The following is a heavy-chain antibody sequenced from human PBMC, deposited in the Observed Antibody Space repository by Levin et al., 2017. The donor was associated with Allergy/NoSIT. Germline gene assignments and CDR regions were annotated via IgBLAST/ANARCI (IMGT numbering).Heavy chain of an antibody. D-gene: IGHD3/OR15-3a*01. CDR3: ASDWTGPSDY. CDR1: GFSFSNTW. Sequence: LSLTCAASGFSFSNTWMRWVRQAPGKGLEWVGRIKSKSDGGTADYATPVKGRFSISRDDSRNTLYLQMNSLKTEDSAVYYCASDWTGPSDYWGQGTLLTVSS. CDR2: IKSKSDGGTA. V-gene: IGHV3-15*01. J-gene: IGHJ4*02.